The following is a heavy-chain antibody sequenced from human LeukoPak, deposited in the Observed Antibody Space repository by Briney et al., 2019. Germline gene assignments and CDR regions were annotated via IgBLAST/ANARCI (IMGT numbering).Heavy chain of an antibody. D-gene: IGHD3-22*01. CDR3: VTYYYGSSAPKRNY. CDR2: IYYSGST. V-gene: IGHV4-39*01. J-gene: IGHJ4*02. CDR1: GGSISGSSYY. Sequence: PSETLSLTCTVSGGSISGSSYYWGWIRQPPGKGLEWIGSIYYSGSTYYNPSLKSRVTISGDTSKKQFSLKLSSVTAADTAVYYCVTYYYGSSAPKRNYWGQGILVTVSS.